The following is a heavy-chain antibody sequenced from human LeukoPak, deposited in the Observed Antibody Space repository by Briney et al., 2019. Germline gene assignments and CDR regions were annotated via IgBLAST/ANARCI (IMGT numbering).Heavy chain of an antibody. D-gene: IGHD1-26*01. CDR3: TRDPADHFGSYPDY. V-gene: IGHV3-74*01. J-gene: IGHJ4*02. Sequence: GGSLRLSCAASGFNFRSYWMHWVRQTPGKGLVWFSQINSDGSSSSYADSVKGRFSISRDNAQNMVYLHMNSLTAEDAAVYYCTRDPADHFGSYPDYWGQGTLVTVSS. CDR2: INSDGSSS. CDR1: GFNFRSYW.